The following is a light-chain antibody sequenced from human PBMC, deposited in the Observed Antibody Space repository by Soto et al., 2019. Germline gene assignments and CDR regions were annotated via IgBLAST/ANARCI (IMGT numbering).Light chain of an antibody. Sequence: QSVLTQPPSASGSPGQSVTISCTGTSSDVGGYNYVSWYQQYPGRAPKLMIYEVTKRPSGVPDRFSGSKSGNTASLTVPGLQAEDEADYYCSSYAASNNFYFVFGGGTKVTVL. CDR3: SSYAASNNFYFV. CDR2: EVT. CDR1: SSDVGGYNY. J-gene: IGLJ3*02. V-gene: IGLV2-8*01.